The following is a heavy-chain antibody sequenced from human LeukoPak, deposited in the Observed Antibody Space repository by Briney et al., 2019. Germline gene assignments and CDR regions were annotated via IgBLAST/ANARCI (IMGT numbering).Heavy chain of an antibody. J-gene: IGHJ5*02. V-gene: IGHV1-24*01. Sequence: GASVKVSCKVSGYTLTELSMHWVRQAPGKELEGVGGFYPEDGETIYAQKFQGRVTMTEDTSTDTAYMELSSLRSEDTAVYYCATGGRYCSSTSCYLGWFDPWGQGTLVTVSS. CDR3: ATGGRYCSSTSCYLGWFDP. CDR2: FYPEDGET. D-gene: IGHD2-2*01. CDR1: GYTLTELS.